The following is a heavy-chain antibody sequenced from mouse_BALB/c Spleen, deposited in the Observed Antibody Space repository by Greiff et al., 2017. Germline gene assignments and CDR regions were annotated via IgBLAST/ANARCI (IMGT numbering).Heavy chain of an antibody. D-gene: IGHD1-1*01. Sequence: QVHVKQSGAELVRPGTSVKVSCKASGYAFTNYLIEWVKQRPGQGLEWIGVINPGSGGTNYNEKFKGKATLTADKSSSTAYMKLSSLTSDDSAVYFCARDLYGSGFADWGQGTLVTVSA. J-gene: IGHJ3*01. V-gene: IGHV1-54*01. CDR2: INPGSGGT. CDR1: GYAFTNYL. CDR3: ARDLYGSGFAD.